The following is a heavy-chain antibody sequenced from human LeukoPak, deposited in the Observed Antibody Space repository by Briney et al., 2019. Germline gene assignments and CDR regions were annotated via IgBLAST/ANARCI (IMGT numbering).Heavy chain of an antibody. CDR2: IYTSGST. J-gene: IGHJ5*02. Sequence: PSETLSLTCTVSGGSISSYYWSWLRQPPGKGVEWIGYIYTSGSTNYNPSLTSRVTMSVDTSKNQFSLKLSSVTAADTAVYYCATTTKLACFDPWGQGTLVTVSS. CDR3: ATTTKLACFDP. CDR1: GGSISSYY. D-gene: IGHD1-26*01. V-gene: IGHV4-4*09.